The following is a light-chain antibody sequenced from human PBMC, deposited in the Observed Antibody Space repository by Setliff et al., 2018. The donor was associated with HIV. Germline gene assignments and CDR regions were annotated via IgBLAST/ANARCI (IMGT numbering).Light chain of an antibody. CDR3: SSYTSTSTLFV. J-gene: IGLJ1*01. CDR2: DVS. CDR1: SSDVGGYNY. Sequence: QSVLTQPASVSGSPGQSITISRAETSSDVGGYNYVSWYQQHPGKAPKLRIYDVSNRPSVVSNRFSGSKSGNTASLTISGLQAEDEADYYCSSYTSTSTLFVFGTGTKVTVL. V-gene: IGLV2-14*03.